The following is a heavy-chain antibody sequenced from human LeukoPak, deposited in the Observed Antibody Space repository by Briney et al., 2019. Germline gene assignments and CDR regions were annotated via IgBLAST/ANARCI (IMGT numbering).Heavy chain of an antibody. CDR1: GFSFSNYA. Sequence: GGSLRLSCAGSGFSFSNYAMSWVRQAPGKGLEWVSVIGSGGSTYYSDSVKGRFTISRDNSKSTLYLQMNSLRAEDTAVYYRATGPMGRGVSYSFDYWGQGTLVTVSS. CDR3: ATGPMGRGVSYSFDY. J-gene: IGHJ4*02. V-gene: IGHV3-23*01. D-gene: IGHD3-10*01. CDR2: IGSGGST.